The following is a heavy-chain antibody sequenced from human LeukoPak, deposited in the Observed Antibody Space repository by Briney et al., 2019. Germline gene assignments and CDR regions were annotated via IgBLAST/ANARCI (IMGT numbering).Heavy chain of an antibody. Sequence: GGSLRLSCAASGFTFSSYAMSWVRQAPGKGLEWVSGISGSGSSTYYADSVKGRFTISRDNSKNTVNLQMNSLRAEDTAVYYCAKDFDTMVTTLHYWGQGTLVTVSS. D-gene: IGHD4/OR15-4a*01. CDR1: GFTFSSYA. J-gene: IGHJ4*02. V-gene: IGHV3-23*01. CDR2: ISGSGSST. CDR3: AKDFDTMVTTLHY.